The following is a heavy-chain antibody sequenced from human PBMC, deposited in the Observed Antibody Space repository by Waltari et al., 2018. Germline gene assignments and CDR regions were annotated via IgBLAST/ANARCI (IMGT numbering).Heavy chain of an antibody. D-gene: IGHD3-16*01. V-gene: IGHV3-7*01. Sequence: LQLQESGPGLVKPSETLSLTCTVSGGSISSSSYYWGWIRQPPGKGLEWVANIKQDGSEKDYVDSVKGRFTISRDNAKNSLYLQMNSLRAEDTAVYYCARDIGEGGYLDYWGQGTLVTVSS. CDR2: IKQDGSEK. J-gene: IGHJ4*02. CDR1: GGSISSSSYY. CDR3: ARDIGEGGYLDY.